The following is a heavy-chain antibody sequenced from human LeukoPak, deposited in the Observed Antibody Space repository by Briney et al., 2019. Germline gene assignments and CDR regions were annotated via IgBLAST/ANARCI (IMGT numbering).Heavy chain of an antibody. V-gene: IGHV3-7*01. CDR3: ARIYCSSTSCYAFSFDY. CDR1: GFTFSSYW. Sequence: GGSLRLSCAASGFTFSSYWMSWVRQAPGKGLEWVANIKQDGSEKYYVDSVKGRFTISRDNAKNSLYLQMNSLRAEDTAVYYCARIYCSSTSCYAFSFDYWGQGTLVTVSS. D-gene: IGHD2-2*01. J-gene: IGHJ4*02. CDR2: IKQDGSEK.